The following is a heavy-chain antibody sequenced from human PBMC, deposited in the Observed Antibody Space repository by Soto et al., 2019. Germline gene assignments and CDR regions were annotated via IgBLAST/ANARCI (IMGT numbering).Heavy chain of an antibody. CDR3: ARDSSSLDAFDI. CDR2: MNPNSGNT. CDR1: GYTFTSYD. D-gene: IGHD6-13*01. V-gene: IGHV1-8*01. J-gene: IGHJ3*02. Sequence: GASVKVSCKASGYTFTSYDINWVRQATGQGLEWMGWMNPNSGNTGYAQKFQGRVTMTRNTSISTAYMELSSLRSEDTAVYYCARDSSSLDAFDIWGQGTMVTVS.